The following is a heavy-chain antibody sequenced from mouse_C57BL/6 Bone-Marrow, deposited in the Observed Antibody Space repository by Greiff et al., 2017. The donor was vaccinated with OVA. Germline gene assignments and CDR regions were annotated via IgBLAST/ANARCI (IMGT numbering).Heavy chain of an antibody. CDR1: GYTFTSYW. V-gene: IGHV1-69*01. CDR2: IDPSDSYT. D-gene: IGHD1-1*01. J-gene: IGHJ1*03. Sequence: QVPLQQPGAELVMPGASVKLSCKASGYTFTSYWMHWVKQRPGQGLEWIGEIDPSDSYTNYNQKFKGKSTLTVDKSSSTAYMQLSSLTSEDSAVYYCARYSTVVATDWYFDVWGTGTTVTVSS. CDR3: ARYSTVVATDWYFDV.